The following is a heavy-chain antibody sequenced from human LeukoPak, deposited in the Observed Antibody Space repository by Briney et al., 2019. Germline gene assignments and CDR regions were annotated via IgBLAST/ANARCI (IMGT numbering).Heavy chain of an antibody. CDR1: GGSISSYY. Sequence: SETLSLTCTVSGGSISSYYWSWIRQPPGKGLEWIGYIYYSGSTNYNPSLKSRVTISVDTSKNQFSLKLSSVTAADTAVYYCAIDLSAVSNYWSQGTQVTVSS. V-gene: IGHV4-59*12. D-gene: IGHD5/OR15-5a*01. CDR2: IYYSGST. CDR3: AIDLSAVSNY. J-gene: IGHJ4*02.